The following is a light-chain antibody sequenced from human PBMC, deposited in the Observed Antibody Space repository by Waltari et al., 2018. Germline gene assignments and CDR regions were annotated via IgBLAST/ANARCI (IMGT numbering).Light chain of an antibody. Sequence: DIQMTQSPSTLSASVGDKVTITCRASQSISSRLAWYQQKPGKAPKFLIYRASDLESGVPSRFSGSGSGTEFTLTSTGLQPEDFATYHCQQYDTYSRTFGQGTRIEV. CDR1: QSISSR. CDR3: QQYDTYSRT. V-gene: IGKV1-5*03. CDR2: RAS. J-gene: IGKJ1*01.